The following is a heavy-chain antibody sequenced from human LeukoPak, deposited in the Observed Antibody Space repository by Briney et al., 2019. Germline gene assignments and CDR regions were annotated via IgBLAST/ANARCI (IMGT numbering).Heavy chain of an antibody. J-gene: IGHJ6*02. D-gene: IGHD6-19*01. CDR2: FNHSGST. Sequence: SETLSLTCAVYGGSFSGYYWSWIRQPPGKGLEWIGEFNHSGSTNYNPSLKSRVTMSVDTSKNQFSLKLSSVTAADTAVYYCARDQERVAGTLGYYYYGMDVWGQGTTVTVSS. CDR3: ARDQERVAGTLGYYYYGMDV. V-gene: IGHV4-34*01. CDR1: GGSFSGYY.